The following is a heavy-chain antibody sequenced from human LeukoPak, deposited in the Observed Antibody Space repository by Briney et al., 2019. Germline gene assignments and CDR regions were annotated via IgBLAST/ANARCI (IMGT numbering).Heavy chain of an antibody. Sequence: KVSFQASWYNFTRYYIYWGRQGPGEGVEWVGWINPNSGDTNYAQKFQGRVTMTRDTSISTAHMELSRLRSDDTAVYYCARANPLYCSSTTCLFDYWGQGTLVTVSS. D-gene: IGHD2-2*01. CDR1: WYNFTRYY. CDR3: ARANPLYCSSTTCLFDY. CDR2: INPNSGDT. V-gene: IGHV1-2*02. J-gene: IGHJ4*02.